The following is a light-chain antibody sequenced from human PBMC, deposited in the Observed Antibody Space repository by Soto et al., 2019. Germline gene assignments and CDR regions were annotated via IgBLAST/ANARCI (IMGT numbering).Light chain of an antibody. CDR1: QSVSSY. V-gene: IGKV3-11*01. CDR2: DAS. CDR3: QQRSNWPT. J-gene: IGKJ3*01. Sequence: EIVLTQSPATLSLSPGERATLSCRASQSVSSYLAWYQQKPGQAPRLLIYDASSRATGIPARFSGSGSGTDFTLTISSLEPDDFAVYYCQQRSNWPTFGPGTKVDIK.